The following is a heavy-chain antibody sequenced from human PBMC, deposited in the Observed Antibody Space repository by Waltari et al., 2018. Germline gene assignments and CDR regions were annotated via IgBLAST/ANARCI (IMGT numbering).Heavy chain of an antibody. Sequence: QVQLQQWGAGLLKPSETLSLTCAVYGGSFSGYYWSWIRQPPGKGLEWIGEINRSGSTNYNPSLKSRVTIAIDTDKNQFSPKLSSVTAADTAVYYCARGLGYYYGSGSSWRRYYYYMDVWGKGTTVTVSS. J-gene: IGHJ6*03. CDR3: ARGLGYYYGSGSSWRRYYYYMDV. CDR1: GGSFSGYY. V-gene: IGHV4-34*01. CDR2: INRSGST. D-gene: IGHD3-10*01.